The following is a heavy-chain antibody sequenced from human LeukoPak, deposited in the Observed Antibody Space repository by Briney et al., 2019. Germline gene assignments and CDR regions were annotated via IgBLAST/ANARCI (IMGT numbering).Heavy chain of an antibody. Sequence: GGSLTLSCAASGFTFSSYSMNWVRQAPGKGLEWASSISGSGGSTYYAGSVKGRFTISRDNSRNTLYLQMNSLGAEDTAVYYCASNWRGCSSTTCYGGGLDYWGQGILVTVSS. CDR3: ASNWRGCSSTTCYGGGLDY. CDR1: GFTFSSYS. V-gene: IGHV3-23*01. CDR2: ISGSGGST. J-gene: IGHJ4*02. D-gene: IGHD2-2*01.